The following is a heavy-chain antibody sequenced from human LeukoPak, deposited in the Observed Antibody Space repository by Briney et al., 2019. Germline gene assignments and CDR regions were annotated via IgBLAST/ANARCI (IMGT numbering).Heavy chain of an antibody. D-gene: IGHD3-9*01. CDR2: ITTGGDDL. CDR3: ATHGYSELRYFDWSTNE. V-gene: IGHV3-21*01. Sequence: GGSLRLSCAASGFTFSSYSLTWVRQAPGKGLEWVSSITTGGDDLYYSDSVKGRFTISRDNAKNSLFLQMNNLRAEDTAVYYCATHGYSELRYFDWSTNEWGQGTLVTVSS. CDR1: GFTFSSYS. J-gene: IGHJ4*02.